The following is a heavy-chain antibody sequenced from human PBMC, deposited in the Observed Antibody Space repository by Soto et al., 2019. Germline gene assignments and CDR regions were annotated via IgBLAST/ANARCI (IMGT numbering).Heavy chain of an antibody. Sequence: SETLSLTCTVSNGSISNFYWTWIRQPPGKGLEWIGFISYSGSTSYNPSLKSRVTISAETSNNQFSLKLSSVTAADTAVYYCARYCSSITCYAPDGFDFWGQGTMVTVSS. V-gene: IGHV4-59*08. CDR2: ISYSGST. CDR1: NGSISNFY. CDR3: ARYCSSITCYAPDGFDF. D-gene: IGHD2-2*01. J-gene: IGHJ3*01.